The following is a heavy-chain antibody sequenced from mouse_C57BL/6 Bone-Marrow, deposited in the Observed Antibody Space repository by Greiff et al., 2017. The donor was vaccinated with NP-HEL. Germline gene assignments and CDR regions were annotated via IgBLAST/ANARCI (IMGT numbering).Heavy chain of an antibody. Sequence: QVQLQQPGAELVKPGASVKMSCKASGYTFTSYWITWVKQRPGQGLEWIGDIYPGSGSTNYNEKFKSKATLTVDPSSSTAYMQLSSLTSEDSAVYYCARGGLRPYYWYFDVWGTGTTVTVSS. D-gene: IGHD2-4*01. CDR3: ARGGLRPYYWYFDV. J-gene: IGHJ1*03. CDR2: IYPGSGST. CDR1: GYTFTSYW. V-gene: IGHV1-55*01.